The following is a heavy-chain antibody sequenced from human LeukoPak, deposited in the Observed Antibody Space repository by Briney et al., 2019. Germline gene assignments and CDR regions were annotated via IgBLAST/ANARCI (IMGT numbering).Heavy chain of an antibody. CDR3: ATNRQIMILGVVIMPAFDI. CDR1: GYTLTQLS. CDR2: FDVEDGEI. D-gene: IGHD3-3*01. J-gene: IGHJ3*02. V-gene: IGHV1-24*01. Sequence: ASVKVSCKVSGYTLTQLSVHWVRQAPGKGLEWMGGFDVEDGEIIYALKFQGRVTMTEDTSTDTAYMELSSLRSEDTAVYYCATNRQIMILGVVIMPAFDIWGQGTMVTVTS.